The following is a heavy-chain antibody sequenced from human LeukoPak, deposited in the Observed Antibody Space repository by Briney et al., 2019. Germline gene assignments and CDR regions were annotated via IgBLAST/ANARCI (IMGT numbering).Heavy chain of an antibody. CDR1: GGSISSYY. D-gene: IGHD3-3*01. J-gene: IGHJ4*02. CDR3: ARYDFWSGYDFDY. Sequence: SETLSLTCTVSGGSISSYYWSWIRQPAGKGLEWIGYIYYSGSTNYNPSLKSRVTISVDTSKNQFSLKLSSVTAADTAVYYCARYDFWSGYDFDYWGQGTLVTVSS. V-gene: IGHV4-59*01. CDR2: IYYSGST.